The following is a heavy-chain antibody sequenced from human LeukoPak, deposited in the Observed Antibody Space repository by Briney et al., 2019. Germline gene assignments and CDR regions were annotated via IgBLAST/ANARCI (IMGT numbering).Heavy chain of an antibody. Sequence: GGSLRLSCAASGFTFSSYEMSWVRQAPGKGLEWVSYISSSGSTIYYADSVKGRFTISRDNAKNSLYLQMNSLRAEDTAVYYCARDYSSSWNTIDYWGQGTLVTVSS. CDR1: GFTFSSYE. D-gene: IGHD6-13*01. J-gene: IGHJ4*02. CDR2: ISSSGSTI. CDR3: ARDYSSSWNTIDY. V-gene: IGHV3-48*03.